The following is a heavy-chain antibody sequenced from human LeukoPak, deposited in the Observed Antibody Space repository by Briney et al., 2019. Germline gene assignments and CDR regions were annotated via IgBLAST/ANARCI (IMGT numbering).Heavy chain of an antibody. D-gene: IGHD2-2*01. V-gene: IGHV3-9*01. J-gene: IGHJ6*02. CDR2: ISWNSGSI. CDR1: GFTFNDYA. Sequence: GESLRLSCAASGFTFNDYAMHWVRHAPGKGLEWVSGISWNSGSIGYADSVKGRFTISRDNAKNSLYLQMNSLRAEDTALYYCAKDIGHIVVVPAAIPYYYGMDVWGQGTTVTVSS. CDR3: AKDIGHIVVVPAAIPYYYGMDV.